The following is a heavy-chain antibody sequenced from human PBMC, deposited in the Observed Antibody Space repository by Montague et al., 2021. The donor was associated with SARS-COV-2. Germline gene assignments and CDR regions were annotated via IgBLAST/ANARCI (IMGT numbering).Heavy chain of an antibody. Sequence: TLSLTCTVSGGSISSGSYYWSWIRQPAGKGLEWIGRISISGSTNYNPSLKSRATISVDTSKNQFSLKLSSVTAADTAVYYCARDIAVAGLFDYWGQGTLVTVSS. V-gene: IGHV4-61*02. CDR2: ISISGST. CDR3: ARDIAVAGLFDY. CDR1: GGSISSGSYY. D-gene: IGHD6-19*01. J-gene: IGHJ4*02.